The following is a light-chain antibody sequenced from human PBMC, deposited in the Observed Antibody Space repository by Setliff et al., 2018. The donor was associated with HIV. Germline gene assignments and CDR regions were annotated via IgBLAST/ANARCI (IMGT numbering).Light chain of an antibody. CDR1: SSDIGGYNY. Sequence: QSALAQPASVSGSPGQSITISCTGTSSDIGGYNYVSWYQQHPGKAPKLTIYDVSKRPSGVSNRFSGSKSANTASLTISGLQPEDEADYYCSSYTSSSTFVFGTGTKVTVL. V-gene: IGLV2-14*01. CDR3: SSYTSSSTFV. CDR2: DVS. J-gene: IGLJ1*01.